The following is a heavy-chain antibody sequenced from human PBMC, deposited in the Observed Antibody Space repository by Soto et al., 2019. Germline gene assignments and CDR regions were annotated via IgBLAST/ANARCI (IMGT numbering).Heavy chain of an antibody. J-gene: IGHJ4*02. CDR3: ARTTFYDIFTAYYSLFDY. CDR1: GGSISSGGYY. Sequence: QVQLQESGPGLVKPSQTLTLTCTVSGGSISSGGYYWSWIRQHPGKGLEWIGHISDSGNTYYNPSLKSRFTISVDTSKNHFSLNLSAVTAADTAVYYCARTTFYDIFTAYYSLFDYWGQGTLVTVSS. V-gene: IGHV4-31*03. CDR2: ISDSGNT. D-gene: IGHD3-9*01.